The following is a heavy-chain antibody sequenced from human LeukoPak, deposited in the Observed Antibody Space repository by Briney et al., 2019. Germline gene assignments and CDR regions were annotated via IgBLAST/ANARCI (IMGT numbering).Heavy chain of an antibody. CDR2: IIPIFGTA. CDR3: ARAGAVKTCPPRSTSCRHYYYYGMDV. CDR1: GGTFSSYA. J-gene: IGHJ6*02. D-gene: IGHD2-2*01. Sequence: SVKVSCKASGGTFSSYAISWVRQAPGQGLEWMGGIIPIFGTANYAQKFQGRVTITADESTSTAYMELSSLRSEDTAVYYCARAGAVKTCPPRSTSCRHYYYYGMDVWGQGTTVTVSS. V-gene: IGHV1-69*01.